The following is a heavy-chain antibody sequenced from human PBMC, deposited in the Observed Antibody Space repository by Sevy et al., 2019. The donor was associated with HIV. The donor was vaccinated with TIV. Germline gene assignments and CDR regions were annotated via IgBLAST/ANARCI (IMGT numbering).Heavy chain of an antibody. V-gene: IGHV1-2*02. J-gene: IGHJ4*02. D-gene: IGHD3-10*01. Sequence: ASVKVSCKASGYMFTGYYVHLVRQAPGQGLEWMGWVNPNSGGTNYGQKFQGRVTITSDTSISTAYMELSGLRSDDTAVYYCARSVYGSGTYLNDYWGQGTLVTVSS. CDR1: GYMFTGYY. CDR2: VNPNSGGT. CDR3: ARSVYGSGTYLNDY.